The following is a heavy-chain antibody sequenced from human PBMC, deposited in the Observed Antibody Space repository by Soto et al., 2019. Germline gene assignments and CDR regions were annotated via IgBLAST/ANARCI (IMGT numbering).Heavy chain of an antibody. CDR2: IIPIFGTA. V-gene: IGHV1-69*13. CDR3: ARDRGYSYGYDRWSFDY. J-gene: IGHJ4*02. Sequence: SVKVSCKASGGTFSSYAISWVRQAPGQGLEWMGGIIPIFGTANYAQKFQGRVTITADESTSTAYMELSSLRSEDTAVYYCARDRGYSYGYDRWSFDYWGQGTLVTVSS. D-gene: IGHD5-18*01. CDR1: GGTFSSYA.